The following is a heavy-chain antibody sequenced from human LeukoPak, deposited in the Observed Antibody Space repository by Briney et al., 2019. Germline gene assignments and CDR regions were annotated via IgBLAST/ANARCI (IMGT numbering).Heavy chain of an antibody. V-gene: IGHV5-51*01. Sequence: HAESPQISCKGSGYSFTNYWIGWVRQMPGKGLEWMGIIYPGDSDTRYNPAFRGQVTISADKSINTAYLQSSSLKASDTAMYYCARRAGYCSGASCAYFEYWGQGTLATVSS. CDR3: ARRAGYCSGASCAYFEY. D-gene: IGHD2-15*01. CDR1: GYSFTNYW. J-gene: IGHJ4*02. CDR2: IYPGDSDT.